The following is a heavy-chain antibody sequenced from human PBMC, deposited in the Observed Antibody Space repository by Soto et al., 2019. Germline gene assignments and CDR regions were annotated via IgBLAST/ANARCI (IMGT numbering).Heavy chain of an antibody. CDR2: IYYSGST. CDR1: GGSIISTSYY. V-gene: IGHV4-39*01. D-gene: IGHD4-17*01. CDR3: ARQSRTYTVTTPDYFDY. Sequence: SETLSLTCTVSGGSIISTSYYWGWIRQPPGKGLEWIGSIYYSGSTYYNPSLKSRVTISVDTSKNQFSLKLSSVTAADTAVYYCARQSRTYTVTTPDYFDYWGQGSLVTVSS. J-gene: IGHJ4*02.